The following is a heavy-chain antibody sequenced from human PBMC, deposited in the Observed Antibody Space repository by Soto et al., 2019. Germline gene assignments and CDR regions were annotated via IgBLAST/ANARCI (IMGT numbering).Heavy chain of an antibody. D-gene: IGHD6-13*01. Sequence: QVQLQQWGAGLLKPSETLSLTCAVYGGSFSFSGYYWSWIRQPPGKGLEWIGEISHSGNAQYNPSLESRVTISLDTSKSQFSLHLTSVTAADTAVYSCARYGGSNVYYFDSWGQGTLVTVSS. CDR2: ISHSGNA. J-gene: IGHJ4*02. CDR1: GGSFSFSGYY. V-gene: IGHV4-34*01. CDR3: ARYGGSNVYYFDS.